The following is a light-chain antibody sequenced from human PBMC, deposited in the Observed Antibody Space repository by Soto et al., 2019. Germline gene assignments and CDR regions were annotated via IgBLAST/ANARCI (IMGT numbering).Light chain of an antibody. CDR3: VSYAGSKNV. V-gene: IGLV2-8*01. Sequence: QSALTQPPSASGSPGQSVTISCTGTSSDVGAYNYVSWYQQHPGKAPKLMIYEVSKRPSGVPDRFSASKSGNTASLTVSGLQAEDEADYYCVSYAGSKNVFGTGTKLTVL. CDR2: EVS. J-gene: IGLJ1*01. CDR1: SSDVGAYNY.